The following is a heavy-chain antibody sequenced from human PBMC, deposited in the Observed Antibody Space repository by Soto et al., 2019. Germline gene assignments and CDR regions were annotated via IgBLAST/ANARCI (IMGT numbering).Heavy chain of an antibody. J-gene: IGHJ6*02. CDR2: ISGYNGNT. CDR1: GYTFTNYG. Sequence: QVQVVQSGDEVKKPGASVKVSCKASGYTFTNYGFSWVRQAPGQGLEWMGWISGYNGNTKYAEKFQGRVTMTTDTSTSTAHMELRSLRSDDTAVYYWAGEGQAPYYYYGMDVWGQGTAVTVSS. V-gene: IGHV1-18*01. CDR3: AGEGQAPYYYYGMDV.